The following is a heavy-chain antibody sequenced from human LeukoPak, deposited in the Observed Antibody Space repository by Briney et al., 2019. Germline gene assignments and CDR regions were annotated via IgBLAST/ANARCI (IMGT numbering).Heavy chain of an antibody. CDR1: GFTFSHYA. D-gene: IGHD1-26*01. J-gene: IGHJ4*02. CDR2: ISYDGSHQ. CDR3: ARARNGTLKY. V-gene: IGHV3-30*01. Sequence: GGSLRLSCAASGFTFSHYAMHWVRQAPGKGLEWVAVISYDGSHQYSADSVKGRLTISRNNSRHTLFLQMNSLRPEDTAVYYCARARNGTLKYWGQGTLVTVSS.